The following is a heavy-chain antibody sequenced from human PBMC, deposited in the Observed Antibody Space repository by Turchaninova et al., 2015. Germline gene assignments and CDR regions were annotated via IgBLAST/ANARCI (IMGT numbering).Heavy chain of an antibody. CDR3: ARDHVDLNSGWYDY. CDR2: INAGDGST. D-gene: IGHD6-19*01. CDR1: GYTFTDCA. J-gene: IGHJ4*02. V-gene: IGHV1-3*01. Sequence: QVQLVQSGAEVRKPGASVKLSCKASGYTFTDCAIHWVRPAPGQRPEWLGWINAGDGSTSFSQKFQCRFTVTRDTSASTAYMDLSSLTSEDTAVYYCARDHVDLNSGWYDYWGQGTLVTVSS.